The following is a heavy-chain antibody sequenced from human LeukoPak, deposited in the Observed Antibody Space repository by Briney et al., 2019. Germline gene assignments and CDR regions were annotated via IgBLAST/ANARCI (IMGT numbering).Heavy chain of an antibody. CDR2: IVVGSGNT. CDR3: AAEPGIAAAGRVYDY. D-gene: IGHD6-13*01. Sequence: TSVKVSCKASGFTFTSSAMQWVRQACGQRLEWIGWIVVGSGNTNYAQKFQERVTITRDMSTSTAYMELSSLRSEDTAVYYCAAEPGIAAAGRVYDYWGQGTLVTVSS. V-gene: IGHV1-58*02. J-gene: IGHJ4*02. CDR1: GFTFTSSA.